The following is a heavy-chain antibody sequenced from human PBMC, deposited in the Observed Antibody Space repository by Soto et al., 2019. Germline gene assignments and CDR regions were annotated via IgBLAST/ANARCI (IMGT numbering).Heavy chain of an antibody. D-gene: IGHD6-13*01. CDR1: GFSFSTYT. CDR2: ISYDGDNK. Sequence: GGSLRLSCAASGFSFSTYTMHWVRQAPGKGLEWVAVISYDGDNKYYADFVKGRFTISRDSSNNTLYLQMNSLRADDMAVFYCARATSPYALYSSSQGFAYWGQGSLVTVSS. V-gene: IGHV3-30-3*01. CDR3: ARATSPYALYSSSQGFAY. J-gene: IGHJ4*02.